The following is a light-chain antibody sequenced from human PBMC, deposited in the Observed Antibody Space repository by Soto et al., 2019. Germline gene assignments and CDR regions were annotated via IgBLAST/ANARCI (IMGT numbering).Light chain of an antibody. J-gene: IGKJ5*01. CDR2: GAS. CDR3: QQYTGPPTT. CDR1: QSVSSSY. Sequence: DIVITQSPHSLAVSPGERATLSCRASQSVSSSYLAWYQQKPGQAPRLLIYGASTRAAGIPDRFSGSGSGTDFTLTITRLEPEDSAVYFCQQYTGPPTTFGQGTRLEIK. V-gene: IGKV3-20*01.